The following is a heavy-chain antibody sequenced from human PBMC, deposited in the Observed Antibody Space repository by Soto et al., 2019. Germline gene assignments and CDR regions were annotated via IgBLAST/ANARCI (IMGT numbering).Heavy chain of an antibody. CDR1: GFTFSTYW. V-gene: IGHV3-74*01. D-gene: IGHD3-3*02. J-gene: IGHJ5*02. CDR3: ATVATHSYNWVDP. Sequence: EVHLVESGGGLVQPGGSLRLSCAASGFTFSTYWMHWVRQAPGKGLVWVSRINADGTTTTYADSVKGRFTISRDNAKNTLYQNMNILKAEDTAVYFCATVATHSYNWVDPWGQGNLVTISS. CDR2: INADGTTT.